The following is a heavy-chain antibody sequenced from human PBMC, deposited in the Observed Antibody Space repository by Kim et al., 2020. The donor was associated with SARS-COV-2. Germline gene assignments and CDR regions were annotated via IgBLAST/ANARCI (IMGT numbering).Heavy chain of an antibody. CDR1: GGSFSGYY. CDR3: ARGRSSGWYRGWFDP. Sequence: SETLSLTCAVYGGSFSGYYWSWIRQPPGKGLEWIGEINHSGSTNYNPSLKSRVTISVDTSKNQFSLKLSSVTAADTAVYYCARGRSSGWYRGWFDPWGQGTLVTVSS. V-gene: IGHV4-34*01. J-gene: IGHJ5*02. CDR2: INHSGST. D-gene: IGHD6-19*01.